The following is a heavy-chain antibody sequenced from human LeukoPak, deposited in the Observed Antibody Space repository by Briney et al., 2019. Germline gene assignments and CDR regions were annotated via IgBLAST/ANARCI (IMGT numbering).Heavy chain of an antibody. CDR3: AKSPNRIAVAGHFDY. Sequence: SYDGSNKYYADSVKGRFTISRDNSKNTLYLQMNSLRAEDTAVYYCAKSPNRIAVAGHFDYWAQGPLVPVSS. D-gene: IGHD6-19*01. J-gene: IGHJ4*02. CDR2: SYDGSNK. V-gene: IGHV3-30*18.